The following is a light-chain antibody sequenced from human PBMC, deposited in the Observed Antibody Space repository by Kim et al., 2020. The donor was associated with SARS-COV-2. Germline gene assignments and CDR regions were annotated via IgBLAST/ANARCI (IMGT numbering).Light chain of an antibody. CDR1: SSDVGGYNY. CDR2: DVS. V-gene: IGLV2-14*04. CDR3: SSYTSSRTWV. Sequence: GQSITIPCTGTSSDVGGYNYVSWYQQHPGKAPKLMLFDVSQRPSGVSNRFSGSKSGNTASLTISGLQAEDEADYHCSSYTSSRTWVFGGGTQLTVL. J-gene: IGLJ3*02.